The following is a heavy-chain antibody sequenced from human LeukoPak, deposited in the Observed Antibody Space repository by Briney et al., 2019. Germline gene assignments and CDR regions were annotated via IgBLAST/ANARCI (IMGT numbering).Heavy chain of an antibody. Sequence: SETLSLTCTVSGGSISTYYWSWIRQPPGKGLEWIGYIYYSGSTNYNPSLKSRVTTSIDTSKNQFSLKLSSVTAADTAVYYCARGGDIFTDWEGAFDIWGQGTMVTVSS. J-gene: IGHJ3*02. CDR2: IYYSGST. CDR3: ARGGDIFTDWEGAFDI. D-gene: IGHD3-9*01. CDR1: GGSISTYY. V-gene: IGHV4-59*01.